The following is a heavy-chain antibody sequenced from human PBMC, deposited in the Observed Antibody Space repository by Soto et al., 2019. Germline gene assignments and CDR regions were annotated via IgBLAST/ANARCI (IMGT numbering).Heavy chain of an antibody. CDR2: ISSSSSTI. CDR1: EFTFSSYS. Sequence: EAQLVESGGGLVQPGGSLRLSCAASEFTFSSYSMNWVRQAPGKGLEWISYISSSSSTIYYADSVRGRFTISRDNAKNSLYLQMNSLRDEDTAVYYCARDSPPGRPFDYWGQGTLVTVSS. J-gene: IGHJ4*02. V-gene: IGHV3-48*02. CDR3: ARDSPPGRPFDY.